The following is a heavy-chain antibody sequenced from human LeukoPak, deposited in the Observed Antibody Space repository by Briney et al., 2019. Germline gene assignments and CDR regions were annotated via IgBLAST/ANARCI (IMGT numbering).Heavy chain of an antibody. V-gene: IGHV4-61*02. D-gene: IGHD2-15*01. J-gene: IGHJ6*03. CDR3: ARTYRGYCSGGSCYSSIYYYYMDV. CDR2: IYTSGST. CDR1: GGSISSSSYY. Sequence: PSETLSLTCTVSGGSISSSSYYWGWIRQPAGKGLEWIGRIYTSGSTNYNPSLKSRVTISVDTSKNQFSLNLSSVTAADTAVFYCARTYRGYCSGGSCYSSIYYYYMDVWGKGTTVTVSS.